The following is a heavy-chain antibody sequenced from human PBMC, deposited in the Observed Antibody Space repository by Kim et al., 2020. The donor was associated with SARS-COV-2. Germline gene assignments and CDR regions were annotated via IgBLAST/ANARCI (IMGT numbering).Heavy chain of an antibody. D-gene: IGHD3-3*01. CDR3: AREPYYYSSSP. CDR2: ISGDGSTI. CDR1: GFTFSDLY. V-gene: IGHV3-11*01. J-gene: IGHJ4*02. Sequence: GGSLRLSCAASGFTFSDLYMSWIRQAPGKGPEWVSYISGDGSTIHYADSVKGRFTVSRDNAKSSLYLQMNSLRAEDTAVYYCAREPYYYSSSPWGQGTLVIVSS.